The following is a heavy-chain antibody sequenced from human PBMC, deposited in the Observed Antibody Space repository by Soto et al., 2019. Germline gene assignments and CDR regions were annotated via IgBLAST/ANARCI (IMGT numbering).Heavy chain of an antibody. D-gene: IGHD6-19*01. CDR2: IYHSGST. CDR3: ARGGSGWDDAFDI. J-gene: IGHJ3*02. Sequence: QVQLQESGPGLVKPSGTLSLTCAVSSGSISSSNWWSWVRQPPGKGLEWIGEIYHSGSTNYNPSLKSRVTISVEKSKNQFSLKLSSVTAADTAVYYCARGGSGWDDAFDIWGQGTMVTVSS. CDR1: SGSISSSNW. V-gene: IGHV4-4*02.